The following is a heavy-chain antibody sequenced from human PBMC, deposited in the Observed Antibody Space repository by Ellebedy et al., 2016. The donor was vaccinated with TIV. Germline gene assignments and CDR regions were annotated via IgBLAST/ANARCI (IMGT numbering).Heavy chain of an antibody. CDR1: GGSSGAYN. V-gene: IGHV4-34*01. Sequence: MPSETLSLTCAFYGGSSGAYNWNRIRQPPGKGLEWIGEIHASGNTNHNPSLKSRVTISVDSSKNQLSLNLSSVTAADTAVYYCAREKWSDADWGQGTLVTVSS. J-gene: IGHJ4*02. CDR3: AREKWSDAD. D-gene: IGHD1-26*01. CDR2: IHASGNT.